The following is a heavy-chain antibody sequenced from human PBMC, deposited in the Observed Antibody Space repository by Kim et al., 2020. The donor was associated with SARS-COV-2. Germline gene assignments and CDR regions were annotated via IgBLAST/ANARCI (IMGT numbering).Heavy chain of an antibody. Sequence: YTTDFAASVKGRFTISRDDSKNSLYLQMNSLQIEDTAVYYCVRGLNSFDLWGHGTLVIVSS. J-gene: IGHJ2*01. CDR3: VRGLNSFDL. CDR2: YTT. V-gene: IGHV3-72*01.